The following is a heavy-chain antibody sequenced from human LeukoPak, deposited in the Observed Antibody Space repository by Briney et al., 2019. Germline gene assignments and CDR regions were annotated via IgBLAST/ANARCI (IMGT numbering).Heavy chain of an antibody. Sequence: GGSLRLSCAASGFTFSTYGMHWVRQAPGKGLEWVSAISGSGGSTYYADSVKGRFTISRDNSKNTLYLQMNRLRAEDTAVYYCANPIYDWYFDYWGQGTLVTVSS. J-gene: IGHJ4*02. V-gene: IGHV3-23*01. CDR3: ANPIYDWYFDY. CDR1: GFTFSTYG. CDR2: ISGSGGST. D-gene: IGHD3-9*01.